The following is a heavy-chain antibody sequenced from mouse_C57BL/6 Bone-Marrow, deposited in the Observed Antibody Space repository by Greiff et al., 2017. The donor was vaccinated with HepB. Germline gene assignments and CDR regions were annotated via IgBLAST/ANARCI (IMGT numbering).Heavy chain of an antibody. CDR1: GISITTGNYR. CDR3: ARDSSSYDYYAMDY. CDR2: IYYSGTI. Sequence: DVQLQESGPRLVKPSQTVFLTCTVTGISITTGNYRWSWIRQFPGNKLEWIGYIYYSGTITYNPSLTSRTTITRDTPKNQFFLEMNSLTAEDTATYYCARDSSSYDYYAMDYWGQGTSVTVSS. V-gene: IGHV3-5*01. D-gene: IGHD1-1*01. J-gene: IGHJ4*01.